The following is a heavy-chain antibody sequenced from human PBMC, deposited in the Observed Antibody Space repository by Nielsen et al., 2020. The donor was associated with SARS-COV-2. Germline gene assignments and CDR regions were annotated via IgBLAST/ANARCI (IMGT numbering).Heavy chain of an antibody. CDR1: GGSISSYC. CDR3: ARIGKSEGIDY. D-gene: IGHD6-13*01. J-gene: IGHJ4*02. CDR2: IYYSEST. Sequence: SETLSLTCTVSGGSISSYCWSWIRQPPGKGLEWIGYIYYSESTNYNPSLKSRVTISVDTSKNQFSLKLSSVTAADTAVYYCARIGKSEGIDYWGQGTLVTVSS. V-gene: IGHV4-59*01.